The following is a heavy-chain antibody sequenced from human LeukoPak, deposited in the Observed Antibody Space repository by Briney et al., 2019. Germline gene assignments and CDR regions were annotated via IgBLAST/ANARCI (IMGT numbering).Heavy chain of an antibody. J-gene: IGHJ4*02. D-gene: IGHD3-22*01. CDR3: ARDSFQYYDSSGYPKY. V-gene: IGHV3-30-3*01. CDR1: GFTFSSYA. CDR2: ISYDGSNK. Sequence: PGGSLRLSCAASGFTFSSYAMHWVRQAPGKGLEWVAGISYDGSNKYYADSVKGRFTISRDNSKNTLYLQMNSLRAEDTAVYYCARDSFQYYDSSGYPKYWGQGTLVTVSS.